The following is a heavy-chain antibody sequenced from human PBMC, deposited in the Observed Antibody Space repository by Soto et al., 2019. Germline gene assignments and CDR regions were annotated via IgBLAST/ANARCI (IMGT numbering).Heavy chain of an antibody. CDR2: INHSGST. Sequence: PSETLSLTCAVYVVSFSGYYWSWIRQPPGKGLEWIGEINHSGSTNYNPSLKSRVTISVDTSKNQFSLKLSSVTAADTAVYYCARSGGRSRSSSALNWSHPWGQGTLLTLSS. D-gene: IGHD6-6*01. CDR3: ARSGGRSRSSSALNWSHP. V-gene: IGHV4-34*01. J-gene: IGHJ5*02. CDR1: VVSFSGYY.